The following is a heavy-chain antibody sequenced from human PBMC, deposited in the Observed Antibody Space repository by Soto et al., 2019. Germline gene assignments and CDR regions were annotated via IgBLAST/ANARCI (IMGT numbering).Heavy chain of an antibody. V-gene: IGHV4-28*03. J-gene: IGHJ3*02. CDR3: ARGGYYDSSDYGAFDI. Sequence: SETLSLTCAVSGYSISSSNWWGWIRQPPGKGLEWIGYIYYSGTTYYNPSLKSRVTMSVDTSKNQFSLKLSSVTAADTAVYYCARGGYYDSSDYGAFDIWGQGTMVTVSS. CDR2: IYYSGTT. D-gene: IGHD3-22*01. CDR1: GYSISSSNW.